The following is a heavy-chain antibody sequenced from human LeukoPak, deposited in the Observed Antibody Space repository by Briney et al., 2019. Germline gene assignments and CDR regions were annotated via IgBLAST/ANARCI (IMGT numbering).Heavy chain of an antibody. CDR2: INHSGST. J-gene: IGHJ4*02. Sequence: SETLSLTCAVSGGSISSSNWWSWVRQPPGKGLEWIGEINHSGSTNYNPSLKSRVTISVDTSKNQFSLRLNSVTAADTAMYYCAKSGGYGLIDYWGQGTRVTVSS. CDR3: AKSGGYGLIDY. CDR1: GGSISSSNW. V-gene: IGHV4-4*02. D-gene: IGHD1-26*01.